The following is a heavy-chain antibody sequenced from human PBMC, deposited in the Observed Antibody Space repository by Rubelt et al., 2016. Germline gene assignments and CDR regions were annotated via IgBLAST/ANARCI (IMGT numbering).Heavy chain of an antibody. V-gene: IGHV4-39*07. CDR1: GGSISSSSYY. CDR3: ARGDTMIVVSDY. CDR2: IYYSGCT. Sequence: QLQLQESGPGLVKPSETLSLTCTVSGGSISSSSYYWSWIRQPPGKGLEWIGSIYYSGCTYYNPSLKCRVTISVDTSKNQFSLKLSAVTAADTAVYYCARGDTMIVVSDYWGQGTLVTVSS. J-gene: IGHJ4*02. D-gene: IGHD3-22*01.